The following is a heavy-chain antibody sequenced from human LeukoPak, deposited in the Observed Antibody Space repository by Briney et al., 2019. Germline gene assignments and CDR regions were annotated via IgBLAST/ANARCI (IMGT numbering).Heavy chain of an antibody. J-gene: IGHJ4*02. CDR3: ARDLFYGSGSYYDY. V-gene: IGHV1-69*05. CDR1: GGTFSSYA. D-gene: IGHD3-10*01. CDR2: IIPIFGTA. Sequence: SVKVSCKASGGTFSSYAISWVRQAPGQGLEWMGRIIPIFGTANYAQNFQGRVTITTDESTSTAYMELSSLRSEDTAVYYCARDLFYGSGSYYDYWGQGTLVTVSS.